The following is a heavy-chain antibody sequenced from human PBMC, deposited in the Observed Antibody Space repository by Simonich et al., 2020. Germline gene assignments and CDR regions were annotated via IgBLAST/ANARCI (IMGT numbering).Heavy chain of an antibody. J-gene: IGHJ3*02. CDR2: IKHSGST. V-gene: IGHV4-34*01. Sequence: QVQLQESGPGLLKPSETLSLPCAVYGGSFSGYNWRWIRQPPGKGLEWIGEIKHSGSTNYNPSLKSRFTISVDTSKNQFSRKLSSVTAADTAVYYCARLSSRSDAFDIWGQGTMVTVSS. CDR1: GGSFSGYN. CDR3: ARLSSRSDAFDI.